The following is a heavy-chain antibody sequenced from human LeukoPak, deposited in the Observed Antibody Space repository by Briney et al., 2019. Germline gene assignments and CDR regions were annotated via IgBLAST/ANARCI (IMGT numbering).Heavy chain of an antibody. CDR3: ARLGAGLRGDY. D-gene: IGHD3-10*01. CDR2: IYPGCSDT. Sequence: GESLKISCKCSGYSFTSDWIGWVRPMPGKGLEWRGIIYPGCSDTRYSQSFEGKVPISADKSISTAYLQWPSLTASDTAMYYCARLGAGLRGDYWGQGTLVTVSS. J-gene: IGHJ4*02. V-gene: IGHV5-51*01. CDR1: GYSFTSDW.